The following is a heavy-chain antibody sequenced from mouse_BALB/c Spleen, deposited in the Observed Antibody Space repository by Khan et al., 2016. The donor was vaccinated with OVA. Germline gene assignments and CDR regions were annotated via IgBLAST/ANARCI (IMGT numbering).Heavy chain of an antibody. CDR3: ASGYFRNDKFAY. J-gene: IGHJ3*01. CDR2: IFPGTGTT. CDR1: GYTFTNYW. V-gene: IGHV1S132*01. Sequence: VQLQESGAELVKPGASVKLSCKTSGYTFTNYWIQWVKQRPGQGLGWIGEIFPGTGTTYYNENFKAKATLTIDTSSSTAYMQLSSLTSEDSAVYVCASGYFRNDKFAYWGQGTLVTVSA. D-gene: IGHD2-2*01.